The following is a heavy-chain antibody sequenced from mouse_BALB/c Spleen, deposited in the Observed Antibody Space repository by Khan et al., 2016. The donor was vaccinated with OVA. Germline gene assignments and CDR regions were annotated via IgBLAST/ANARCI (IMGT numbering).Heavy chain of an antibody. D-gene: IGHD1-1*01. Sequence: DVQLVESGGDLVKPGGSLKLSCAASGFTFSTYGMSWVRQTPDKRLEWVAAISSGGSYTYYPDSLKGRFAISRDNAKNTLYLQMSSLKYEDTAMYYCTRLAYYYKSEGLGYWGQGTLVTVSA. CDR2: ISSGGSYT. V-gene: IGHV5-6*01. CDR1: GFTFSTYG. J-gene: IGHJ3*01. CDR3: TRLAYYYKSEGLGY.